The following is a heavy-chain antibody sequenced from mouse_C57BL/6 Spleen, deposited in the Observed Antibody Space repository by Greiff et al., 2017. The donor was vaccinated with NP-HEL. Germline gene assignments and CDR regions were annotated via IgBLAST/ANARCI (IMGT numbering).Heavy chain of an antibody. CDR2: ISSGSSTI. V-gene: IGHV5-17*01. CDR1: GFTFSDYG. J-gene: IGHJ4*01. CDR3: AREGDYAMDY. Sequence: EVKLMESGGGLVKPGGSLKLSCAASGFTFSDYGMHWVRQAPEKGLEWVAYISSGSSTIYYADTVKGRFTISRDNAKNTLFLQMTSLRYEDTAMYYCAREGDYAMDYWGQGTSVTISS.